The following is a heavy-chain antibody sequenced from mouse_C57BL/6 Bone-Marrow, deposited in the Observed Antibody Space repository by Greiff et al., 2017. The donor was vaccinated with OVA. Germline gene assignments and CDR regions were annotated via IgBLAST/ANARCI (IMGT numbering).Heavy chain of an antibody. Sequence: EVQLQQSGPELVKPGASVKISCKASGYTFTDYYMNWVKQSHGKSLEWIGDINPNNGGTSYNQKFKGKATLTVDKSSSTAYMELRSLTSEDSAVYYCAYDSSGSWFAYWGQGTLVTVSA. CDR1: GYTFTDYY. CDR2: INPNNGGT. V-gene: IGHV1-26*01. CDR3: AYDSSGSWFAY. D-gene: IGHD3-2*02. J-gene: IGHJ3*01.